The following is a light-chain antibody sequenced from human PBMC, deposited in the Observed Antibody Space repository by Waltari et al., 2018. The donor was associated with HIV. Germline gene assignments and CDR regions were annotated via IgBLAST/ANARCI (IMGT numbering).Light chain of an antibody. J-gene: IGKJ5*01. CDR2: GAS. CDR1: RDVSNF. V-gene: IGKV1-9*01. CDR3: QQSDSYPLT. Sequence: DIQLTQSPSFLSASVGDRVSITCRASRDVSNFLAWYQKKPVTAPKLLIYGASTLQSGVPSRFGGSGSGAQFTLTINSLQPDDFATYYCQQSDSYPLTFGQGTRL.